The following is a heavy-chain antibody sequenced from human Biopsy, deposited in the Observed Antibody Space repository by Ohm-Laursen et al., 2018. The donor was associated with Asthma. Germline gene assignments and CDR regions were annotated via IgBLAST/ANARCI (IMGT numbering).Heavy chain of an antibody. D-gene: IGHD3-22*01. CDR1: GFTVSTNG. CDR2: IYSGGTS. CDR3: SRGDSSNWSHHYFDY. J-gene: IGHJ4*02. Sequence: SLRLSCTASGFTVSTNGMSWVRQPPGKGLEWVSVIYSGGTSYTADSVRGRFTISRDYSKNTLYHQMHSLRAEDTAVYYCSRGDSSNWSHHYFDYWGQGTLVTVSS. V-gene: IGHV3-53*01.